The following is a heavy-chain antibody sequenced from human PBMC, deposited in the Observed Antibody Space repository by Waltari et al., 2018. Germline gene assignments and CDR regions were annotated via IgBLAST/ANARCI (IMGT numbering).Heavy chain of an antibody. CDR1: GGSISSSSYY. V-gene: IGHV4-39*01. J-gene: IGHJ3*02. CDR3: ASLHRGAFDI. CDR2: IYYSGST. Sequence: QLQLQESGPGLVKPSETLSLTCPVSGGSISSSSYYWGWIRQPPGKGLEWIGSIYYSGSTYYNPSLKSRVTISVDTSKNQFSLKLSSVTAADTAVYYCASLHRGAFDIWGQGTMVTVSS.